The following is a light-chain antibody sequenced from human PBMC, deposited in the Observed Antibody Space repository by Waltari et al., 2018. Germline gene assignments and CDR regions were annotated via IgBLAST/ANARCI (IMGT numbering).Light chain of an antibody. J-gene: IGKJ4*01. V-gene: IGKV3-15*01. CDR1: QSVNSD. CDR2: GAS. CDR3: QQYNKWPPT. Sequence: EIVMTPSQATLSLSPGEKAPLSCRTSQSVNSDLAWYQQRPGQAPSLLIYGASTRATGVPLRCSGSGSGAEFTLTSSSLQSEDLAIYHCQQYNKWPPTFGGGTKVEIK.